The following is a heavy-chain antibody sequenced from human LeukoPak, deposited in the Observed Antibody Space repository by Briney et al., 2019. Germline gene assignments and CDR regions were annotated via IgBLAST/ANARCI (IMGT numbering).Heavy chain of an antibody. CDR3: ASYSGSYEKLDY. CDR1: GYTFTTFG. V-gene: IGHV1-18*01. CDR2: ISAYNGNT. J-gene: IGHJ4*02. D-gene: IGHD1-26*01. Sequence: ASVKVSCKASGYTFTTFGISWVRQAPGQGLEWMGWISAYNGNTNYAQKLQGRVTMTTDTSTYTAYMELRSLRSDDTAVYYCASYSGSYEKLDYWGQGTLVTVSS.